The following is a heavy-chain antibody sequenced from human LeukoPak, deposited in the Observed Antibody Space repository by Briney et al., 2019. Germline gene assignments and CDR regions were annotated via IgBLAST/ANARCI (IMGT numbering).Heavy chain of an antibody. J-gene: IGHJ4*02. CDR2: IIGDGTST. D-gene: IGHD6-19*01. CDR1: GFTFSSYW. CDR3: ARAGYRSAWHYFDY. Sequence: HPGGSLRLSCAASGFTFSSYWMHWVRQAPGNGLVWVSRIIGDGTSTSYADSVEGRFTISRDNAKNTLYLQMNSLRADDTALYYCARAGYRSAWHYFDYWGQGALVTVSS. V-gene: IGHV3-74*01.